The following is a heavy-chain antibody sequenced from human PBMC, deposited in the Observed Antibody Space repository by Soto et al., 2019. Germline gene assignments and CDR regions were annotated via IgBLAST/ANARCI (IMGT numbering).Heavy chain of an antibody. V-gene: IGHV3-11*06. CDR2: ISSSSSYT. J-gene: IGHJ2*01. CDR3: ARGPTGYWYFDL. CDR1: GFTFSDYY. Sequence: GGSLRLSCAASGFTFSDYYMSWIRQAPGKGLEWVSYISSSSSYTNYADSVKGRFTISRDNAKNSLYLQMNSLRAEDTAVYYCARGPTGYWYFDLWGRGTLVTVSS.